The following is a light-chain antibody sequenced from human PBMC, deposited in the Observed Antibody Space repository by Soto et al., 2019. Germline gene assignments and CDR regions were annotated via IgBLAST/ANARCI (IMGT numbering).Light chain of an antibody. CDR3: CSYTDGSIFL. Sequence: QSALTQPASVSESPGQSISISCGGGSNDIGTYNFVSWYQQHPGKAPKLIIYEGNKRPSGVSNRFSGSRSGNTASLTISGLDAEDEAYYCSCSYTDGSIFLFGGGTKLTVL. V-gene: IGLV2-23*01. CDR2: EGN. J-gene: IGLJ3*02. CDR1: SNDIGTYNF.